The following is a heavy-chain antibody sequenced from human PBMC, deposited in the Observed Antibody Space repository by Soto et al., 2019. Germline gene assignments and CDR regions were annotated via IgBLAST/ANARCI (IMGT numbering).Heavy chain of an antibody. Sequence: QVQLQESGPGLVKPSETLSLTCTVSGGSISSYYWSWIRQPPGKGLEWIGYIYYSGSTNYNPSLKSRVTISVDTSKNQFSLKLSSVTAADTAVYYCARDGPPNWYFDLWGRGTLVTVSS. CDR1: GGSISSYY. CDR3: ARDGPPNWYFDL. J-gene: IGHJ2*01. V-gene: IGHV4-59*12. CDR2: IYYSGST.